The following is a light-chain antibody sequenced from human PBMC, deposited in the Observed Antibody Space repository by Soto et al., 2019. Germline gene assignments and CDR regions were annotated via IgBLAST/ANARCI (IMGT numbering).Light chain of an antibody. CDR2: DVS. CDR1: SSDVGGYNY. CDR3: SSYTCGSTLPYV. V-gene: IGLV2-14*01. J-gene: IGLJ1*01. Sequence: QSALTQPASVSGSPGQSITISCTGTSSDVGGYNYVSWYQQHPGKAPKLMIYDVSNRRSGVSNRFSGSKSGNTASLTISGLQAEDEADYYCSSYTCGSTLPYVFGTGTKVTVL.